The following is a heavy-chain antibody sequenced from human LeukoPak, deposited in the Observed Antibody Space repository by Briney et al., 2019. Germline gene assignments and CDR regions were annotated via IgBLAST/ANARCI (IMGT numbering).Heavy chain of an antibody. CDR1: GGSISSYY. J-gene: IGHJ5*02. V-gene: IGHV4-4*09. CDR2: IYTSGST. D-gene: IGHD3-10*01. Sequence: SETLSLTCTVSGGSISSYYWSWIRQPPGKGLEWIGYIYTSGSTNYNPSLKSRVTMSVDTSKNNFSLKLSSVTAADTAVYYCARLYASGSYYSVGWFDTWGQGTLVTVSA. CDR3: ARLYASGSYYSVGWFDT.